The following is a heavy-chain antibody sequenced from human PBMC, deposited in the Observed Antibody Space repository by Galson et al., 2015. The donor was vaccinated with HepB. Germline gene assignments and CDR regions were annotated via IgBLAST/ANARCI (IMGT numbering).Heavy chain of an antibody. V-gene: IGHV3-23*01. J-gene: IGHJ5*02. Sequence: SLRLSCAASGFTFSSYAMSWVRQAPGKGLEWVSAISGSGGSTYYADSVKGRFTISRDNSKNTLYLQMNSLRAEDTAVYYCAKHNYDFWSGYYWGLVSLNWFDPWGQGTLVTVSS. CDR1: GFTFSSYA. CDR2: ISGSGGST. D-gene: IGHD3-3*01. CDR3: AKHNYDFWSGYYWGLVSLNWFDP.